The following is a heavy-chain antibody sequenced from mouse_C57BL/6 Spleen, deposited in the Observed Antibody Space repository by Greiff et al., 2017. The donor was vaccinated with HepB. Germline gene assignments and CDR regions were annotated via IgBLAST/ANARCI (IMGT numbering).Heavy chain of an antibody. J-gene: IGHJ4*01. CDR3: VRHRELTTVPLYAMDY. D-gene: IGHD1-1*01. CDR2: IRSKSNNYAT. V-gene: IGHV10-1*01. CDR1: GFSFNTYA. Sequence: EVMLVESGGGLVQPKGSLKLSCAASGFSFNTYAMNWVRQAPGKGLEWVARIRSKSNNYATYYADSVKDRFTISRDDSESMLYLQMNNLKTEDTAMYYCVRHRELTTVPLYAMDYWGQGTSVTVSS.